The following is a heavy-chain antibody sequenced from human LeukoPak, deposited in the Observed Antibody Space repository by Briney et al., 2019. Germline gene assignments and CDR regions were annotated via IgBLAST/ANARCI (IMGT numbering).Heavy chain of an antibody. Sequence: SETLSLTCTVSGGSISSGGYYWSWIRQPPGKGLEWIGYIYHSGSTYYNPSLKSRVTISVDRSKNQFSLKLSSVTAADTAVYYCAREGPGSWAFDYWGQGTLVTVSS. CDR1: GGSISSGGYY. J-gene: IGHJ4*02. D-gene: IGHD6-13*01. V-gene: IGHV4-30-2*01. CDR3: AREGPGSWAFDY. CDR2: IYHSGST.